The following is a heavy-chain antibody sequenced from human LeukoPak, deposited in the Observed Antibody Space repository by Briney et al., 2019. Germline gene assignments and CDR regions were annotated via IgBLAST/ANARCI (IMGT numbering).Heavy chain of an antibody. Sequence: GGSLRLSCAASGFTFSSYSMNWVRQAPGKGLEWVSSISSSSSYIYYADSVKGRFTISRDNAKNSLYLQMNSLRAEDTAVYYCARDAQGGGSYYFDYWGQGTLVTVSS. CDR2: ISSSSSYI. CDR3: ARDAQGGGSYYFDY. D-gene: IGHD1-26*01. J-gene: IGHJ4*02. V-gene: IGHV3-21*01. CDR1: GFTFSSYS.